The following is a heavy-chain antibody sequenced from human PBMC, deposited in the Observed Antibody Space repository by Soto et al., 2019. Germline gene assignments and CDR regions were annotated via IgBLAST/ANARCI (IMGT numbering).Heavy chain of an antibody. Sequence: PSKTLSLTCTVSGGPISSYYWSWIRQPPGKGLEWIGYIYYSGSTNYNPSLKSRVTISVDTSKNQFSLKLSSVTAADTAVYYCARHSPLPLYPWFDPRGQRTLVTVSS. CDR3: ARHSPLPLYPWFDP. D-gene: IGHD1-26*01. CDR2: IYYSGST. CDR1: GGPISSYY. V-gene: IGHV4-59*08. J-gene: IGHJ5*02.